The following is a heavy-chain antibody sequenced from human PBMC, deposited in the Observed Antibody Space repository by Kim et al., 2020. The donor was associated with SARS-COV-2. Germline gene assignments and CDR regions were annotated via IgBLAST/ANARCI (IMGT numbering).Heavy chain of an antibody. Sequence: ADSVKGRFTISRDNSKNTLYLQMNSLRAEDTAVYYCAKYSRGWYAGYFDYWGQGTLVTVSS. V-gene: IGHV3-23*01. D-gene: IGHD6-19*01. CDR3: AKYSRGWYAGYFDY. J-gene: IGHJ4*02.